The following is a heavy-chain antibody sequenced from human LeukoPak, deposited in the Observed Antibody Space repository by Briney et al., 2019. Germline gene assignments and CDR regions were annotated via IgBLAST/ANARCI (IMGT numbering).Heavy chain of an antibody. CDR1: GFTFSDSW. CDR3: ARDPVPATARHFDY. J-gene: IGHJ4*02. D-gene: IGHD1-1*01. CDR2: ISSDGNIK. V-gene: IGHV3-30-3*01. Sequence: GGSLRLSCTGSGFTFSDSWIHWVRQAPGKGLEWVAVISSDGNIKYYADSVKGRFTISRDNSKNTQYLQMNSLRGEDTGVYYCARDPVPATARHFDYWGQGTLVTVSS.